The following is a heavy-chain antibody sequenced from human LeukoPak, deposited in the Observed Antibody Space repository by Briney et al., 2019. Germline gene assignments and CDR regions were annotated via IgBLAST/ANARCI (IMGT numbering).Heavy chain of an antibody. J-gene: IGHJ4*02. CDR1: GFTFSSYG. CDR3: AKGEWANGGAERFDY. Sequence: GGSLRLSCAASGFTFSSYGMHWVRQAPGKGLEWVAVISYDGSNKYYADSVKGRFTISRDNSKNTLYLQMNSLRAEDTTVYYCAKGEWANGGAERFDYWGQGTLVTVSS. V-gene: IGHV3-30*18. D-gene: IGHD3-16*01. CDR2: ISYDGSNK.